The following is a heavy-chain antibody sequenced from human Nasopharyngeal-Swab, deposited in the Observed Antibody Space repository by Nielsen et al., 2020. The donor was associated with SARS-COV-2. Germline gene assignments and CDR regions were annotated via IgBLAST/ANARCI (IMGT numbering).Heavy chain of an antibody. CDR3: ARGPYYYDSSGYRAYYYYMDV. CDR2: MNPNSGNP. J-gene: IGHJ6*03. D-gene: IGHD3-22*01. V-gene: IGHV1-8*01. Sequence: WARQAPGQGLEWIGWMNPNSGNPGYAQKFQGRVTMTRNNSISTAYMELSSLRSEDTAVYYCARGPYYYDSSGYRAYYYYMDVWGKGTTVTVSS.